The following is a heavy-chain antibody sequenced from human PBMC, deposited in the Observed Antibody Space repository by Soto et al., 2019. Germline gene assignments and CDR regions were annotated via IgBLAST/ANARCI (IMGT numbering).Heavy chain of an antibody. CDR2: ISWNSGNM. V-gene: IGHV3-9*01. CDR3: ATDGLYVTDYYYYMDV. Sequence: EMQLVESGGGLVQPGGSLTLSCAASGFTFREYAMHWVRQAPGKGLEWVSGISWNSGNMGFAESVKGRFTVSRDNAKNSVYLHMSSLRPEDTALYYCATDGLYVTDYYYYMDVWGKGTMVTVS. CDR1: GFTFREYA. J-gene: IGHJ6*03. D-gene: IGHD2-8*01.